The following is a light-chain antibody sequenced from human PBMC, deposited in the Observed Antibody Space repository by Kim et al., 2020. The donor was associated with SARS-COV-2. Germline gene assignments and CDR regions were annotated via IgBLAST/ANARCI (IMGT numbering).Light chain of an antibody. CDR2: GAS. CDR3: QQYSHWPPYT. CDR1: QTVDSN. J-gene: IGKJ2*01. V-gene: IGKV3-15*01. Sequence: EIVMTQSPDTLSVSPGERVTLSCRASQTVDSNLAWYQQKPGQAPRLLIYGASTRATGIPARFSGSGSGTEFTLIISSLQSEDFAVYYCQQYSHWPPYTFGQGTKLEI.